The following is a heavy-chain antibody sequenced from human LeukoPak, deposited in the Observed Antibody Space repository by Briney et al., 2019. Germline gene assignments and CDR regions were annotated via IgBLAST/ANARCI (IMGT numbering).Heavy chain of an antibody. D-gene: IGHD1-26*01. Sequence: ASVKVSCKASGYTFTSYYMHWVRQAPGQGXEWMGIINPSGGSTSYAQKFQGRVTMTRDTSTSTVYMELSSLRSEDTAVYYCAYDSGSFYYFDYWGQGTLVTVSS. CDR1: GYTFTSYY. V-gene: IGHV1-46*01. CDR2: INPSGGST. J-gene: IGHJ4*02. CDR3: AYDSGSFYYFDY.